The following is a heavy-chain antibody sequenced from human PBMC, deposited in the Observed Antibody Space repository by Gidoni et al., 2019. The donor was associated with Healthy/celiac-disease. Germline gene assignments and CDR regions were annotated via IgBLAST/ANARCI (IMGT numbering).Heavy chain of an antibody. Sequence: QVQLVESGGGVVQPGRSLRLSCAASGFTFSSYAMHWVRQAPGKGLEWVAVISYDGSNKYYADSVKGRFTISRDNSKNTLYLQMNSLRAEDTAVYYCARSKGKAAAGADYWGQGTLVTVSS. CDR2: ISYDGSNK. V-gene: IGHV3-30-3*01. J-gene: IGHJ4*02. CDR1: GFTFSSYA. CDR3: ARSKGKAAAGADY. D-gene: IGHD6-13*01.